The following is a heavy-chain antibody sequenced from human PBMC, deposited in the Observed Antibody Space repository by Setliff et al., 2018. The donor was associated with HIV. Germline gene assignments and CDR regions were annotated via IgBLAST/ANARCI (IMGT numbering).Heavy chain of an antibody. V-gene: IGHV1-69-2*01. CDR1: GYTFTDYY. D-gene: IGHD3-22*01. CDR2: VDPEDGVP. CDR3: ARLMAADYYDTSGYFHH. Sequence: ASVKVSCKASGYTFTDYYMHWVQQAPGKGLEWMGRVDPEDGVPIYAEKFQGRVTITADTSTDTAYMELSSLRSEDTALYYCARLMAADYYDTSGYFHHWGQGTLVTVSS. J-gene: IGHJ1*01.